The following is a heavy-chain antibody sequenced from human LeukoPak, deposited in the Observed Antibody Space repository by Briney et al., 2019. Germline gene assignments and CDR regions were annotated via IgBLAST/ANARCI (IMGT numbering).Heavy chain of an antibody. D-gene: IGHD4-17*01. CDR3: AKDMTTVTTSGSDY. J-gene: IGHJ4*02. V-gene: IGHV3-9*01. Sequence: DSVKGRFTISRDNAKNSLYLQMNSLRAEDTALYYCAKDMTTVTTSGSDYWGQGTLVTVSS.